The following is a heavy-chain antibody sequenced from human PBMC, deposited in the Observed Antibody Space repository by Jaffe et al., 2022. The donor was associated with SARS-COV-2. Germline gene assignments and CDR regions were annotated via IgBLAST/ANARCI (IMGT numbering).Heavy chain of an antibody. CDR3: AKEEGDLIVVAGWFDP. J-gene: IGHJ5*02. D-gene: IGHD2-15*01. CDR1: GFTFSSYA. V-gene: IGHV3-23*01. Sequence: EVQLLESGGGLVQPGGSLRLSCAASGFTFSSYAMSWVRQAPGKGLEWVSAISGSGGSTYYADSVKGRFTISRDNSKNTLYLQMNSLRAEDTAVYYCAKEEGDLIVVAGWFDPWGQGTLVTVSS. CDR2: ISGSGGST.